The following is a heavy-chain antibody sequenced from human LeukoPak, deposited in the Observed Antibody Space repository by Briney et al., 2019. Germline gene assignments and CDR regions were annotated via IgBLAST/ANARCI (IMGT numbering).Heavy chain of an antibody. Sequence: GGSLRLSCAASGFTFSDYYMSWIRQAPGKGLEWVSYISSSDSPIYYADSVKGRFTISSDHATTSLYLQMNSLRAEDTALFYCAREGGHTGDDAFDIWGQGTMVTVSS. V-gene: IGHV3-11*01. CDR2: ISSSDSPI. CDR1: GFTFSDYY. CDR3: AREGGHTGDDAFDI. J-gene: IGHJ3*02. D-gene: IGHD3-16*01.